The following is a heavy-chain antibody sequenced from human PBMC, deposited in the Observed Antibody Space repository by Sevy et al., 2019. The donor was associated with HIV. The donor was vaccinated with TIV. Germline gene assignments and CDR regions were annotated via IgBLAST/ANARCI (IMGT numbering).Heavy chain of an antibody. D-gene: IGHD2-8*01. J-gene: IGHJ3*02. V-gene: IGHV3-23*01. Sequence: GGSLRLSCAASGFTFSRYAMNWLRQAPGKGLEWVSTISGSGGSTYYADSVKGRFTISRDNSKNTLDLQMNSLRAEDTAVYYCAKARGDIVLMVYAVAFDIWGQGTMVTVSS. CDR2: ISGSGGST. CDR1: GFTFSRYA. CDR3: AKARGDIVLMVYAVAFDI.